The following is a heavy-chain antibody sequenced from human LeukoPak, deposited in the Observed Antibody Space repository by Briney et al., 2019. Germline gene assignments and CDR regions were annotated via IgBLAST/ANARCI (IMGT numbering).Heavy chain of an antibody. D-gene: IGHD6-19*01. CDR2: ISAYNGDT. V-gene: IGHV1-18*01. CDR1: GFTFNNYG. Sequence: ASVKVSCKASGFTFNNYGISWARQAPGQGLEWMGWISAYNGDTHYEQKLQGRVTLTTDTSPRTAYMELRSLRSDDTAMYYCARDPSNTSGWYIYFDYWGQGTLVTVSP. CDR3: ARDPSNTSGWYIYFDY. J-gene: IGHJ4*02.